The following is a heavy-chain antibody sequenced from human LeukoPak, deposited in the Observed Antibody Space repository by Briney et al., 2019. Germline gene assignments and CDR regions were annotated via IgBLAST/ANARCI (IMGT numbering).Heavy chain of an antibody. Sequence: PSETLSLTCAVYGGSFSGYYWSWIRQPPGKGLEWIGEINHSGSTNYNPSLKSRVTISVDTSKNQFSLKLSSVTAADTAVYYCATGYCSGGSCYLLFDYWGQGTLVTVSS. V-gene: IGHV4-34*01. D-gene: IGHD2-15*01. CDR3: ATGYCSGGSCYLLFDY. CDR2: INHSGST. J-gene: IGHJ4*02. CDR1: GGSFSGYY.